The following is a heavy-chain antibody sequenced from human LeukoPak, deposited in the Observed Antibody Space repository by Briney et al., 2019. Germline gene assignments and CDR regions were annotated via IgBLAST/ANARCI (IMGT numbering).Heavy chain of an antibody. CDR2: ISGGGGNT. CDR1: GFTFSAYA. Sequence: GGSLRLSCAVSGFTFSAYAMSWVRQAPGKGLEWVSAISGGGGNTYYADSVKGRFTISRDNSKNTLFLQMNSLRAEDTAVYYCAKDPSWDGLSSSFDYWGQGTLVTVSS. CDR3: AKDPSWDGLSSSFDY. J-gene: IGHJ4*02. D-gene: IGHD6-6*01. V-gene: IGHV3-23*01.